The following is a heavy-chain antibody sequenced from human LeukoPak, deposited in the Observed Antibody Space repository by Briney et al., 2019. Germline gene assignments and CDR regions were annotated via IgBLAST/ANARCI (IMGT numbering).Heavy chain of an antibody. J-gene: IGHJ6*01. CDR2: ISYDEGKE. CDR3: ARDLETITGTIGYYYGLDV. Sequence: PGGSLRLSRAASRFTFTNHGLHWVRQAPGKGLEWVAVISYDEGKEYYADSVKGRFTISRDNSKNTMFLQMNSLRAEDTAVYYCARDLETITGTIGYYYGLDVWGQGTTVTVSS. V-gene: IGHV3-30*03. CDR1: RFTFTNHG. D-gene: IGHD1-7*01.